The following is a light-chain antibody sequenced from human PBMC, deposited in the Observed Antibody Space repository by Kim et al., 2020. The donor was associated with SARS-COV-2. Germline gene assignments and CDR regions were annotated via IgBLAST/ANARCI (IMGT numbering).Light chain of an antibody. CDR3: QQYNHYPWT. CDR2: KAS. CDR1: QSLNSW. Sequence: DIQMTQSPSTLSASVGDRVTITCRASQSLNSWLAWYQQKPGKAPKLLIYKASILESGVPSRFSGSESGTEFTLTISSLQPDDLATYYCQQYNHYPWTFGQATKVEIK. J-gene: IGKJ1*01. V-gene: IGKV1-5*03.